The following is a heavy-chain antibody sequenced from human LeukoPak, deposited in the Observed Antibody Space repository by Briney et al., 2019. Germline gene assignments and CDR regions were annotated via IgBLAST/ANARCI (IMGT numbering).Heavy chain of an antibody. Sequence: GGSLRLSCAASGFTFSSYWMPWVRHAPGKGLGWVSRINSDGSSTSYADSVKGRFTISRDNAKNTLYLQMNSLRAEDTAVYYCASHYSYGKTFDYWGQGTLVTVSS. J-gene: IGHJ4*02. CDR2: INSDGSST. CDR3: ASHYSYGKTFDY. V-gene: IGHV3-74*01. CDR1: GFTFSSYW. D-gene: IGHD5-18*01.